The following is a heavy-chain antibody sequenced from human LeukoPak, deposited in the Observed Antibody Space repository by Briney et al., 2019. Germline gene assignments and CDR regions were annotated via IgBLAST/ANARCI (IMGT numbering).Heavy chain of an antibody. D-gene: IGHD4-17*01. V-gene: IGHV3-49*04. CDR1: GFTFGDYA. CDR2: IRSKAYGGTT. J-gene: IGHJ4*02. CDR3: TREVDDYGRYYFDY. Sequence: GGSLRLSCTASGFTFGDYAMSWVRQAPGKGLEWVGFIRSKAYGGTTEYAASVKGRFTISRDDSKSIAYLQMNSLKTEDTAVYYCTREVDDYGRYYFDYWAREPWSPSPQ.